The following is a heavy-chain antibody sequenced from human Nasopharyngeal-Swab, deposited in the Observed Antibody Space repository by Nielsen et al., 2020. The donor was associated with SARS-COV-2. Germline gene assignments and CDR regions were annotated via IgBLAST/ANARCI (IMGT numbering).Heavy chain of an antibody. D-gene: IGHD5-18*01. CDR3: ARELSNTPKYNWFDP. J-gene: IGHJ5*02. Sequence: GSLRLSCTVSGYSISSGYYWAWIRQPPGKGLEWIGSIYHSGSTYYTPSLESRVTISVDTSNNHFSLKLTSVTAADTAVYYCARELSNTPKYNWFDPWGQGTLVTVSS. CDR1: GYSISSGYY. CDR2: IYHSGST. V-gene: IGHV4-38-2*02.